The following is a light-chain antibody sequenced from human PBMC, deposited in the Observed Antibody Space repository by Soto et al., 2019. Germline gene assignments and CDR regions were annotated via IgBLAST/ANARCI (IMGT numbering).Light chain of an antibody. J-gene: IGKJ4*01. CDR3: QQDNSYSPLT. CDR2: DDS. Sequence: DIQMTQSPSTLSASVGDRVTITCRASQSISSWLAWYQQKPGKAPKLLIYDDSSLESGVPSRFSGSGSGTEFTLTISSLQPDDFATYYCQQDNSYSPLTFGGGAKVDIK. CDR1: QSISSW. V-gene: IGKV1-5*01.